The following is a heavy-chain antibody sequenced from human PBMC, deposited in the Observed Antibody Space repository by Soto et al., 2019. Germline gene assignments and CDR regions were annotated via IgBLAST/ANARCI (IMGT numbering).Heavy chain of an antibody. CDR3: AKDRIVVVRGYFDY. J-gene: IGHJ4*02. CDR2: ISGSGGST. D-gene: IGHD3-22*01. V-gene: IGHV3-23*01. Sequence: VRQAPGKRLELVSAISGSGGSTYYADSVKGRFTISRDDSKNTLYLQMNSLRAEDTAVYYCAKDRIVVVRGYFDYWGQGTLVTVSS.